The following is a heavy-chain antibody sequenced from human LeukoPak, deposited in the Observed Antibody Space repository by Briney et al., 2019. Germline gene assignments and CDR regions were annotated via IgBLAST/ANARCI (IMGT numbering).Heavy chain of an antibody. J-gene: IGHJ6*03. Sequence: PSETLSLTCTVSGASISSYYWSWLRQPAGKGLEWIGRIYTGGSTNANPPLKRRVTMSVDTSKNQFSLNLSSVTAADTAVYYCARDIGLRGYYYYMDVWGKGTTVTVSS. D-gene: IGHD3-16*01. CDR3: ARDIGLRGYYYYMDV. CDR2: IYTGGST. V-gene: IGHV4-4*07. CDR1: GASISSYY.